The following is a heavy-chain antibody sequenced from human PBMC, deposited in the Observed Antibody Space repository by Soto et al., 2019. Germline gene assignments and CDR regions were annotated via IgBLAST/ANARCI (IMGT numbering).Heavy chain of an antibody. Sequence: ERQLVESGGGLVKPGESLRLSCAVSGITFINAWMSWVRQAPGKGLEWVARIKNKADGETTDYAAPVKGRFTIWRDDSRNMLYMQMNSLRAEDTAVYYCAKGWGYGSGTYHKLGCEYWGQGTLVTVSS. CDR3: AKGWGYGSGTYHKLGCEY. D-gene: IGHD3-10*01. J-gene: IGHJ4*02. CDR2: IKNKADGETT. CDR1: GITFINAW. V-gene: IGHV3-15*01.